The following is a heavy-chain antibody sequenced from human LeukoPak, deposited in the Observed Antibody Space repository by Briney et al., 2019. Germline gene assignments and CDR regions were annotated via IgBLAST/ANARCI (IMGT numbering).Heavy chain of an antibody. CDR3: ARGDWKGYYDFWSGYYYYFDY. CDR2: MNPNSGNT. V-gene: IGHV1-8*01. CDR1: GYTFTSYD. Sequence: EASVKVSCKASGYTFTSYDFNWVRQATGQGLEWMGWMNPNSGNTGYAQKFQGRVTMTRNTSISTAYMELSSLRSEDTAVYYCARGDWKGYYDFWSGYYYYFDYWGQGTLVTVSS. D-gene: IGHD3-3*01. J-gene: IGHJ4*02.